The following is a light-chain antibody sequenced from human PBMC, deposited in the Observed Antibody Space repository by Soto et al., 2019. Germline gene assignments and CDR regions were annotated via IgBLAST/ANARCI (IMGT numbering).Light chain of an antibody. J-gene: IGKJ4*01. CDR3: QQSHNWPLS. V-gene: IGKV3-15*01. CDR2: GAS. CDR1: QTVSSN. Sequence: EIVMTQSPATLSVSPGEGATLSCRASQTVSSNLAWYQQRPGQAPRLLTYGASTRATGIPARFSGSGSGTEFTLTISSLQSEDFAVYYCQQSHNWPLSFGGGTKVEIK.